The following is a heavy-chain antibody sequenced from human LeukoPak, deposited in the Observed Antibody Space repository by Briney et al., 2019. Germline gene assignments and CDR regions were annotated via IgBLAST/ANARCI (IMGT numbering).Heavy chain of an antibody. CDR3: ARQAKYSYGSREAFDY. D-gene: IGHD5-18*01. Sequence: SETLSLTRTVSGGSISSYYWSWIRQPPGKGLEWIGYIYYSGSTNYNPSLKSRVTISVDTSKNQFSLKLSSVTAADTAVYYCARQAKYSYGSREAFDYWGQGTLVTVSS. CDR2: IYYSGST. J-gene: IGHJ4*02. V-gene: IGHV4-59*08. CDR1: GGSISSYY.